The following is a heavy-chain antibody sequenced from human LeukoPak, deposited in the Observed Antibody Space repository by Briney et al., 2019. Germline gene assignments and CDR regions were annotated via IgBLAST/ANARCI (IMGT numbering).Heavy chain of an antibody. CDR2: ISSSSSYI. CDR3: ARGTAMVKNYFDY. Sequence: GGSLRLSCATSGFTFSSYSMNWVRQAPGKGLEWVSSISSSSSYIYYADSVKGRFTISRDNAKNSLYLQMNSLRAEDTAVYYCARGTAMVKNYFDYWGQGTLVTVSS. J-gene: IGHJ4*02. D-gene: IGHD5-18*01. CDR1: GFTFSSYS. V-gene: IGHV3-21*01.